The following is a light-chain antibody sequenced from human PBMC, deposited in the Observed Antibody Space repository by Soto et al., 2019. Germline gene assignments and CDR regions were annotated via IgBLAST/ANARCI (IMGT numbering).Light chain of an antibody. CDR3: QQRSNWPPT. V-gene: IGKV3-11*01. J-gene: IGKJ1*01. CDR1: QSISSY. CDR2: GAS. Sequence: EVVLTQSPDTLSLPPGERATLSCRASQSISSYLAWYQQKPGQAPRLLIYGASTRATGIPARFSGSGSGTEFTLTISSLEPEDFAVYYCQQRSNWPPTFGQGTKVDI.